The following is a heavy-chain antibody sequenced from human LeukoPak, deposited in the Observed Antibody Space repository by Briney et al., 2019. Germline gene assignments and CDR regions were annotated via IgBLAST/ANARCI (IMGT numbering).Heavy chain of an antibody. V-gene: IGHV1-2*02. J-gene: IGHJ4*02. CDR3: ARVKTMIIVVSLFDY. CDR2: INPNSGGT. CDR1: GYTFTGHY. D-gene: IGHD3-22*01. Sequence: GASVKVSCKASGYTFTGHYMHWVRQAPGQGLEWMGWINPNSGGTNYAQKFQGRLTMTRDTSISTAYMELSRLRSDDTAVYYCARVKTMIIVVSLFDYWGQGTLVTVSS.